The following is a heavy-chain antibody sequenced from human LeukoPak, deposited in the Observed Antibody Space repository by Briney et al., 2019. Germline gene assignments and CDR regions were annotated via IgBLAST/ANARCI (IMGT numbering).Heavy chain of an antibody. J-gene: IGHJ5*02. CDR2: IYYSGST. D-gene: IGHD6-13*01. Sequence: SETLSLTCTVSGGSISSYYWSWIRQPPGKGLEWIGYIYYSGSTNYNPSLKSRVTISVDTSKNQFSLKLSSVTAADTAVYYCARVGDSSSWYLEGAWFDPWGQGTLVTVSS. CDR1: GGSISSYY. V-gene: IGHV4-59*01. CDR3: ARVGDSSSWYLEGAWFDP.